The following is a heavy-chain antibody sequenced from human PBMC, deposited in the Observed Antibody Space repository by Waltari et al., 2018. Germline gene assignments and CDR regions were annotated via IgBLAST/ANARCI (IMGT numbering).Heavy chain of an antibody. D-gene: IGHD3-16*01. CDR2: INPSGGSK. CDR3: ARRGTIHVFDY. J-gene: IGHJ4*02. Sequence: QVQLVQSGAEVKKPGASVKVSCKASGYTFTSYYMHWVRQAPGQGLEWMGIINPSGGSKSYAQKFQGRVTMTRDTSTITVYMELSSLRSEDTAVYYCARRGTIHVFDYWGQGTLVTVSS. V-gene: IGHV1-46*01. CDR1: GYTFTSYY.